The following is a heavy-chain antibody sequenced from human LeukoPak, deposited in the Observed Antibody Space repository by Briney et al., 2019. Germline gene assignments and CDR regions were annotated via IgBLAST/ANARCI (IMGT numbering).Heavy chain of an antibody. CDR1: GYTFTGYY. CDR2: INPNGGGT. V-gene: IGHV1-2*02. J-gene: IGHJ4*02. CDR3: ARVISGSYSIDY. Sequence: ASVKVSCKASGYTFTGYYMHWVRQAPGQGLEWMGWINPNGGGTNYAQKFQGRVTMTRDTSISTAYMELSRLRSDDTAVYYCARVISGSYSIDYWGQGTLVTVSS. D-gene: IGHD1-26*01.